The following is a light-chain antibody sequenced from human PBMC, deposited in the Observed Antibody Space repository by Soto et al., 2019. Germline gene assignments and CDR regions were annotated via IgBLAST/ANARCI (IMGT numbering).Light chain of an antibody. CDR3: QQSYRSPPFT. Sequence: DIQVTQSPSSLSASVGDRVTITCRASQSIGNSLNWYQQRPGKAPQLLIYAASSLQSGVPSRFSGSGSGTDFTLTISGLQPVDFVTYYCQQSYRSPPFTFGPGTKVDF. J-gene: IGKJ3*01. CDR2: AAS. V-gene: IGKV1-39*01. CDR1: QSIGNS.